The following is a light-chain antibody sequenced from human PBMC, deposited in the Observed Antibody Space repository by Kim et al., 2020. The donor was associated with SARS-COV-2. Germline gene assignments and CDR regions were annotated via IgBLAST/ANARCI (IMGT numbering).Light chain of an antibody. J-gene: IGKJ4*01. CDR2: AAS. Sequence: DIQMTQSPSSLSASLGDRVTITCRASQGIRNFLAWYQQKPGKSPKLLIYAASTLQSGVPPRFSGTGSGTVFTLTISSLQPDDVATYYCQKYESAPRTFGGGTKVDIK. CDR3: QKYESAPRT. CDR1: QGIRNF. V-gene: IGKV1-27*01.